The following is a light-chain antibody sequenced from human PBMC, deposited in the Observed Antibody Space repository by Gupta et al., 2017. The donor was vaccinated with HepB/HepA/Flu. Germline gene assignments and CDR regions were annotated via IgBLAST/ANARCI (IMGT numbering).Light chain of an antibody. V-gene: IGKV1-39*01. J-gene: IGKJ2*03. Sequence: DIQMTQSPSSLSASVGDRVTITCRASQSISGYLNWYQQKPGKAPKLLIYGASSLQTGVPSRFSGSESGTDFTLTISSLQPEDFATYFCQQNYRTPISFVQGTKLEIK. CDR3: QQNYRTPIS. CDR2: GAS. CDR1: QSISGY.